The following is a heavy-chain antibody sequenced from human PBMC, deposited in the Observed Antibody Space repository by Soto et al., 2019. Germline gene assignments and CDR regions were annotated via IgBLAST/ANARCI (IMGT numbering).Heavy chain of an antibody. CDR3: ARGRGFCSGGSCYAYYGMDV. CDR2: ITHSGSS. D-gene: IGHD2-15*01. Sequence: ETLSLTCAVYGGSFSGFYWSWIRQTPGKGLEWIGEITHSGSSNYNPSLKSRVTILVDTSKNQFSLKMSSVTAADTAVFYCARGRGFCSGGSCYAYYGMDVWGQGTTVTVSS. V-gene: IGHV4-34*01. CDR1: GGSFSGFY. J-gene: IGHJ6*02.